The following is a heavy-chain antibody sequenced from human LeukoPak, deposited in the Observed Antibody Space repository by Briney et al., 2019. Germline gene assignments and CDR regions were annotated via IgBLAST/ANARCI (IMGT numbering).Heavy chain of an antibody. V-gene: IGHV3-30-3*01. CDR2: ISYDGSDK. J-gene: IGHJ4*02. Sequence: PGGSLRLSCAASGFTFSSYAMHWVRQAPGKGLEWAAVISYDGSDKYYADSVKGRFTISRDNSKNTLYLQMNSLRAEDTAVYYCARDLAYSGSYESGDDWGQGTLVTVSS. D-gene: IGHD1-26*01. CDR1: GFTFSSYA. CDR3: ARDLAYSGSYESGDD.